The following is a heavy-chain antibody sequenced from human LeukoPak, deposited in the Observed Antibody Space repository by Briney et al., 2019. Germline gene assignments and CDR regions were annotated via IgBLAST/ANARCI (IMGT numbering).Heavy chain of an antibody. CDR3: AREHVVATPYYDY. Sequence: SETLSLTCTVSGYSISSGYYWGWIRQPPGKGLEWIGYIYNSGSTNYNPSLKSRVTISVDTSKNQFSLKLSSVTAADTAVYYCAREHVVATPYYDYWGQGTLVTVSS. CDR1: GYSISSGYY. D-gene: IGHD2-21*01. CDR2: IYNSGST. J-gene: IGHJ4*02. V-gene: IGHV4-61*01.